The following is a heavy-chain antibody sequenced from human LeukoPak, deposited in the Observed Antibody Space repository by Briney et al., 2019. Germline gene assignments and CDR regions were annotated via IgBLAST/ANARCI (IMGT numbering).Heavy chain of an antibody. CDR1: GGSISSGGYY. V-gene: IGHV4-31*03. J-gene: IGHJ5*02. CDR3: ARGEWAYGPNWFDP. D-gene: IGHD1-26*01. Sequence: SQTLSLTCTVSGGSISSGGYYWSWIRQHPGKGLEWIGYIYYSGSTYYNPSLKSRVTISVDTSKNQFSLKLSSVTAADTAVYHCARGEWAYGPNWFDPWGQGTLVTVSS. CDR2: IYYSGST.